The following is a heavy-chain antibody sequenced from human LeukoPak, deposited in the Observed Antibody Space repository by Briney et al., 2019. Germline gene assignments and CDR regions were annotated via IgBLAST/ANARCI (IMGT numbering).Heavy chain of an antibody. CDR3: ARDWGSTFDY. V-gene: IGHV3-30-3*01. J-gene: IGHJ4*02. CDR2: ISYDGSNK. CDR1: GFTFSSYA. Sequence: PGRSLRLSCAAPGFTFSSYAMHWVRQAPGKGLEWVAVISYDGSNKYYADSVKGRFTISRDNSKNTLYLQMNSLRAEDTAVYYCARDWGSTFDYWGQGTLVTVSS. D-gene: IGHD3-16*01.